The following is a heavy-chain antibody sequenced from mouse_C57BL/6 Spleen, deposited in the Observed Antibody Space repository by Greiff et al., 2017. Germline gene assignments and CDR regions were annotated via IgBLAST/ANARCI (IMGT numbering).Heavy chain of an antibody. J-gene: IGHJ1*03. V-gene: IGHV1-15*01. Sequence: QVQLQQSGAELVRPGASVTLSCKASGYTFTDYEMHWVKQTPVHGLEWIGAIDPETGGTAYNQKFKGKAILTADKSSSTAYMELRSLTSEDSAVYYCTRPYGSYGWYFDVWGTGTTVTVSS. CDR2: IDPETGGT. CDR1: GYTFTDYE. CDR3: TRPYGSYGWYFDV. D-gene: IGHD1-1*01.